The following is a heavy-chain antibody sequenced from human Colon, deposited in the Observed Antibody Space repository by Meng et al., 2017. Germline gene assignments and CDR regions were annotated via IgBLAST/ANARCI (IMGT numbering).Heavy chain of an antibody. Sequence: GESLKISCAASGFTFSRYWMHWVRQAPGKGPVWVSRINTDGSNTAYADSVKGRFTISRDNAKDTLYLQMNSLRAEDTAVYYCVRGTGITVAGSMDYWGQGTLVTVSS. V-gene: IGHV3-74*01. CDR1: GFTFSRYW. CDR2: INTDGSNT. D-gene: IGHD6-19*01. J-gene: IGHJ4*02. CDR3: VRGTGITVAGSMDY.